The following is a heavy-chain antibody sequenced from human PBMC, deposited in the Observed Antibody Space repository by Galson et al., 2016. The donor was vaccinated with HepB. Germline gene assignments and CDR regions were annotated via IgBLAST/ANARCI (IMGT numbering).Heavy chain of an antibody. D-gene: IGHD3-3*01. J-gene: IGHJ3*02. CDR2: ISHDGGDK. CDR1: GFNFKTWA. CDR3: ARSRRDSWSGRDAFDI. V-gene: IGHV3-30-3*01. Sequence: SLRLSCAASGFNFKTWAMLWVRQAPGKGLEWLTVISHDGGDKYYGDSVKGRFTISRDNSKSTLYLQMNSLRTEDTAVYYCARSRRDSWSGRDAFDIWGQGTMVSVSS.